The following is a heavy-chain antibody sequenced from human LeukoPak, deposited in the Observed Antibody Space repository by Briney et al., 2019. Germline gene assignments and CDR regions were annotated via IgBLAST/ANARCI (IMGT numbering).Heavy chain of an antibody. CDR1: GFTFSSYA. CDR3: AKDITGSGSYYKTLFDY. Sequence: PGGSLRLSCAASGFTFSSYAMHWVRQAPGKGLEWVAVISYDGSNKYYADSVKGRFTISRDNSKNTLYLQMNSLRAEDTALHYCAKDITGSGSYYKTLFDYWGQGTLVTVSS. J-gene: IGHJ4*02. V-gene: IGHV3-30-3*01. D-gene: IGHD3-10*01. CDR2: ISYDGSNK.